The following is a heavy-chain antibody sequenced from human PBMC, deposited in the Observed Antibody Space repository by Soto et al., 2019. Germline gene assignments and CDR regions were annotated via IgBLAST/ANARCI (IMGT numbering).Heavy chain of an antibody. CDR2: IYYSGDT. CDR3: ASETGSGSYYDY. D-gene: IGHD3-10*01. V-gene: IGHV4-59*01. Sequence: SETLSLTCTVSGGSISSYFWSWIRQPPGKGLEWIGYIYYSGDTNYSPSLKSRVTISVDTSKNQFSLKLSSVTAADTAVYYCASETGSGSYYDYWGQGALVTVSS. CDR1: GGSISSYF. J-gene: IGHJ4*02.